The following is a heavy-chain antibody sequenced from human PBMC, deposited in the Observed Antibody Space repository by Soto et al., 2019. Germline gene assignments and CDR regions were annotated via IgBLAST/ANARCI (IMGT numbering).Heavy chain of an antibody. Sequence: SETLSLTCAVSGDSISGNNWWSWVRQSPGKGLEWIGEIYHTGKATYNPSLKTRVTMSVDKSKIQFSLEVRSVTVADTAVYFCSHGQIMVHYRSELDFWGPGALVTVSS. CDR3: SHGQIMVHYRSELDF. J-gene: IGHJ4*02. D-gene: IGHD1-1*01. CDR1: GDSISGNNW. V-gene: IGHV4-4*02. CDR2: IYHTGKA.